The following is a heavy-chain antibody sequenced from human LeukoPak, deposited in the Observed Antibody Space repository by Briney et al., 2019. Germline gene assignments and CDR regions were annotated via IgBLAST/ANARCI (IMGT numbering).Heavy chain of an antibody. CDR1: GGSISSSTYY. CDR2: IYYSGST. D-gene: IGHD3-22*01. V-gene: IGHV4-39*07. Sequence: KTSETLSLTCTVSGGSISSSTYYWGWIRQPPGKGLEWIGTIYYSGSTYYNPSLKSRVTISVDTSKNQFSLKLSSVTAADTAVYYCARDQPYYYDSSGSYDWFDPWGQGTLVTVSS. CDR3: ARDQPYYYDSSGSYDWFDP. J-gene: IGHJ5*02.